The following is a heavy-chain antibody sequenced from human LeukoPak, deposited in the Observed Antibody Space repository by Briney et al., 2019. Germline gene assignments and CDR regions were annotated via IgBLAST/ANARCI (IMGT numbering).Heavy chain of an antibody. Sequence: SQTLSLTCAISGDSVSSNSAAWNWIRQSPSIGLEWLGRTYYRSRWYNDYAPSVRSRITINPDTSENQFSLQLNSVTPEDTAVYYCARDDYGYYFDYWGQGTLVTVSS. J-gene: IGHJ4*02. CDR2: TYYRSRWYN. CDR1: GDSVSSNSAA. V-gene: IGHV6-1*01. D-gene: IGHD4-17*01. CDR3: ARDDYGYYFDY.